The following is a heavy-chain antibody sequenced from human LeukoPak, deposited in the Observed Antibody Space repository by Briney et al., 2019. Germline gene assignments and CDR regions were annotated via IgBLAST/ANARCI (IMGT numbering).Heavy chain of an antibody. V-gene: IGHV3-7*01. J-gene: IGHJ3*01. D-gene: IGHD6-19*01. CDR2: IAQDGSEK. CDR3: ARDLSPTQGSAWFDAFDV. Sequence: GGSLRLSCAASGFTFSTYWMTWVRQAPGKGLEWVANIAQDGSEKFYVDSVKGRFTISKDNAVNSLYLQMNSLRAEDTAVYYCARDLSPTQGSAWFDAFDVWGQGTTVTVSS. CDR1: GFTFSTYW.